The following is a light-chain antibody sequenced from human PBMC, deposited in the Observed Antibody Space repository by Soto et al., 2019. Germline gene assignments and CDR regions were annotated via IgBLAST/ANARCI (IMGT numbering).Light chain of an antibody. CDR2: DDD. J-gene: IGLJ1*01. V-gene: IGLV1-51*01. CDR3: GSWDSSLSAYV. Sequence: QSVLTQPPSVSAAPGQRGTISFSGSSSNIGGNSVSWYQQLPGTAPKLLIYDDDKRPSGIPDRFSGSKSGTSATLGITGFQTGDEADHYCGSWDSSLSAYVFGTGTKVTVL. CDR1: SSNIGGNS.